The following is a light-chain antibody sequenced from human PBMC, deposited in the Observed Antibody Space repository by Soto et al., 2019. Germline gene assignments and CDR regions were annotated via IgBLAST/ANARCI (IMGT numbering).Light chain of an antibody. J-gene: IGLJ3*02. CDR2: EVT. CDR1: RGDIGSYNF. V-gene: IGLV2-14*01. Sequence: QSALTQPASMSGSPGQSITIPCTGTRGDIGSYNFVSWYQQHPGKAPKVMIYEVTKRPSEVSDRFSGSKSGNTASLTISGLQAEDEADYYCTSYTTSSSWVFGGGTKLTVL. CDR3: TSYTTSSSWV.